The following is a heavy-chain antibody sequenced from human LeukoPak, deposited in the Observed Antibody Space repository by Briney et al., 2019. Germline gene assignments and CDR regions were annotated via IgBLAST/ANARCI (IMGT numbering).Heavy chain of an antibody. Sequence: SETLSLTCTVSGGSISSYYWSWIRQPPGKGLEWIGYIYYSGSTNYNPSLKSRVTISVDTSKNQFSLKLSSVTAADTAVYYCARSNRYQLLSPLDYWGQGTLVTVSS. CDR2: IYYSGST. D-gene: IGHD2-2*01. CDR3: ARSNRYQLLSPLDY. J-gene: IGHJ4*02. CDR1: GGSISSYY. V-gene: IGHV4-59*12.